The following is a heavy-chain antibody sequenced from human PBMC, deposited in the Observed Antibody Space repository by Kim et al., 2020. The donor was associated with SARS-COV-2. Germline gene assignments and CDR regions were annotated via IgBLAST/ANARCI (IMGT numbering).Heavy chain of an antibody. CDR2: ISSGGSYI. D-gene: IGHD3-9*01. CDR3: ARVLTNDWTYFYY. J-gene: IGHJ4*02. CDR1: GFTFSSYS. V-gene: IGHV3-21*01. Sequence: GGSLRLSCAASGFTFSSYSMHWVRQAPGKGLEWISSISSGGSYIYYADSMKGRFTISRDNSRAALYLQMNSLRAEDTAVYYCARVLTNDWTYFYYWGQGSLGSVSS.